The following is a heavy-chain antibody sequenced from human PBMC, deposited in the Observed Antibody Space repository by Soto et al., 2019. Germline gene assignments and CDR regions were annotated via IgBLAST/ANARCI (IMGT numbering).Heavy chain of an antibody. Sequence: EVQLLESGGGLVQPGGSLRLSCTASGFTFSSHAMTWVRQAPGKGLEWVSGLSDSGGSIYYADSVKGRFTISRDNSMNTLYLQMNPLGAGDTAVYYCAKVSSSWYAGFFDLWGQGTLVTVSS. V-gene: IGHV3-23*01. J-gene: IGHJ4*02. CDR2: LSDSGGSI. D-gene: IGHD6-13*01. CDR3: AKVSSSWYAGFFDL. CDR1: GFTFSSHA.